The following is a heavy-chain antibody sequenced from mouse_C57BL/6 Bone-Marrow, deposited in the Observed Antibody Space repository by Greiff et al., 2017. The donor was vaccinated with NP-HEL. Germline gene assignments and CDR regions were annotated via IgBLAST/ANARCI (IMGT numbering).Heavy chain of an antibody. CDR3: ARDYYGSSYRFDY. D-gene: IGHD1-1*01. CDR1: GYTFTSYG. Sequence: VKLMESGAELARPGASVKLSCKASGYTFTSYGISWVKQRTGQGLEWIGEIYPRSGNTYYNEKFKGKATLTADKSSSTAYMELRSLTSEDSAVYFCARDYYGSSYRFDYWGQGTTLTVSS. J-gene: IGHJ2*01. V-gene: IGHV1-81*01. CDR2: IYPRSGNT.